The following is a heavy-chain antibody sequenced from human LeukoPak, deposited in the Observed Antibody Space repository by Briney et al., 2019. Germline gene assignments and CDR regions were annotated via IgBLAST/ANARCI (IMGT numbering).Heavy chain of an antibody. V-gene: IGHV4-59*01. CDR2: IYYSGST. CDR3: ARIKAGGYYYYYYMDV. J-gene: IGHJ6*03. D-gene: IGHD3-10*01. CDR1: GGSISSYY. Sequence: SETLSLTCTVSGGSISSYYWSWIRQPPGKGLEWIGYIYYSGSTNYNPSLKSRVTISVDTSKNQFSLKLSSVTAADTAVYYCARIKAGGYYYYYYMDVWGKGTTVTVSS.